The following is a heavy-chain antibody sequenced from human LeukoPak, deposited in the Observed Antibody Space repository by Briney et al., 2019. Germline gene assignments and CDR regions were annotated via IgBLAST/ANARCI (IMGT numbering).Heavy chain of an antibody. V-gene: IGHV3-9*01. CDR2: ISWNGGST. J-gene: IGHJ6*02. D-gene: IGHD1-26*01. CDR3: AKHMRATNTYYFYGLDV. Sequence: GRSLRLSCAATGFSFEDYGMHWVRQPPGKGLEWVSGISWNGGSTDYADSVKGRFTISRDNAKNSLYLQLRSLRPEDTALYYCAKHMRATNTYYFYGLDVWGQGTTVTVSS. CDR1: GFSFEDYG.